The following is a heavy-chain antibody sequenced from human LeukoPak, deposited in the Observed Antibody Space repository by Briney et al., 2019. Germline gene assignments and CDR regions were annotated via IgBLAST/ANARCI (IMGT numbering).Heavy chain of an antibody. CDR1: GFTFSKAW. CDR2: IKSKIDGGTT. V-gene: IGHV3-15*01. Sequence: PGGSLRLSCAASGFTFSKAWMTWVRQVPGKGLEWVARIKSKIDGGTTDYAAPMKGRIAISRDDSKNKLYLQMNSLKTEDTAMYYCTTEGYCSGGSSYSFDNWGQGTLVTVSS. D-gene: IGHD2-15*01. CDR3: TTEGYCSGGSSYSFDN. J-gene: IGHJ4*02.